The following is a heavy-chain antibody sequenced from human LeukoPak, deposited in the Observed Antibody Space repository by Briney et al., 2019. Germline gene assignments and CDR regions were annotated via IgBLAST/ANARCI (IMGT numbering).Heavy chain of an antibody. J-gene: IGHJ4*02. Sequence: GRSLRLSCVVSGVSLSCHGIHWVRQAPGKGLEWVAFIWSDGSSEYYTDSVKGRFTVSRDNSKNTVYLQINGLRVEDTAVYHCARDRGNDFLDYWGQGTLVTVSS. CDR3: ARDRGNDFLDY. V-gene: IGHV3-33*01. D-gene: IGHD1-1*01. CDR2: IWSDGSSE. CDR1: GVSLSCHG.